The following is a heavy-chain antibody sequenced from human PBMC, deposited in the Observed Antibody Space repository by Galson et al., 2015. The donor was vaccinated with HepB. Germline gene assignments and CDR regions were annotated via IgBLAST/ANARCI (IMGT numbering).Heavy chain of an antibody. J-gene: IGHJ3*02. CDR3: ASGFWGEDWGAFDI. CDR2: ISYDGSNK. CDR1: GFTFSSYA. V-gene: IGHV3-30-3*01. Sequence: SLRLSCAASGFTFSSYAMHWVRQAPGKGLEWVAVISYDGSNKYYADSVKGRFTISRDNSKNTLYLQMNSLRAEDTAVYYCASGFWGEDWGAFDIWGQGTMVTVSS. D-gene: IGHD7-27*01.